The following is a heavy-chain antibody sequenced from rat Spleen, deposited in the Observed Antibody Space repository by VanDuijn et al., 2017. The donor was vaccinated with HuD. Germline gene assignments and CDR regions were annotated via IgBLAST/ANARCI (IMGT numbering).Heavy chain of an antibody. Sequence: QVQLKESGPGLVQPSQTLSLTCTVSGFSLTNYHVSWVRQPPGKGLEWMGVIWTGGSTAYNLLLKSRLSITRDISKSQVFLKMNSLQTEDTATYYCVRHALMYTTDSFTYWGQGTLVTVSS. V-gene: IGHV2-43*01. CDR2: IWTGGST. J-gene: IGHJ3*01. CDR1: GFSLTNYH. CDR3: VRHALMYTTDSFTY. D-gene: IGHD1-6*01.